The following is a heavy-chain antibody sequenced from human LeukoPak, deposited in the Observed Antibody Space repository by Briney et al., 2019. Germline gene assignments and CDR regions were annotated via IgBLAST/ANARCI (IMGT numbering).Heavy chain of an antibody. Sequence: SQTLSLTCTVSGGSISSGGYYWSWIRQHPGKGLEWIGYIYYSGSTHYNPSLKSRVTISVDTSKNQFSLKLSSVTAADTAVYYCARDGLNGYGMDVWGQGTTVTVSS. CDR3: ARDGLNGYGMDV. CDR2: IYYSGST. D-gene: IGHD3-16*01. J-gene: IGHJ6*02. V-gene: IGHV4-31*03. CDR1: GGSISSGGYY.